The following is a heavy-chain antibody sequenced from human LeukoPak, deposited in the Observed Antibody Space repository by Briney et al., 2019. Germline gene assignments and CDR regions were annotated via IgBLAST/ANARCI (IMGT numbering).Heavy chain of an antibody. CDR1: GFTFSSYS. Sequence: GGSLRLSCAASGFTFSSYSMNWVRQAPGKGLEWVSAISSSGVSTYYADSVKGRFTISRDNSKNTLYLQMNSLRAEDTAVYYCAKDFVGRRLNHFDYWGQGTLVTVSS. V-gene: IGHV3-23*01. J-gene: IGHJ4*02. D-gene: IGHD3-10*01. CDR2: ISSSGVST. CDR3: AKDFVGRRLNHFDY.